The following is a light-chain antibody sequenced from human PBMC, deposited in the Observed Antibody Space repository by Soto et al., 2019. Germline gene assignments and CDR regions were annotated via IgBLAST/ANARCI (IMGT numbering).Light chain of an antibody. J-gene: IGKJ2*01. V-gene: IGKV1-39*01. Sequence: DIQMTQSPSSLSASVGDRVTITCRASQSISSYLNWYQQKPGKAPKLLIYAASSLQSGVPSRFSGSGSGTDFTLTIGSLQPEDFATYYCQQRYSTLYTFGQGTKLESK. CDR1: QSISSY. CDR3: QQRYSTLYT. CDR2: AAS.